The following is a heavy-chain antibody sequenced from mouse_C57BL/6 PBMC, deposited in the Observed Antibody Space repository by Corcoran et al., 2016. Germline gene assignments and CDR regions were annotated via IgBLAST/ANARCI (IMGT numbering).Heavy chain of an antibody. CDR1: GYTFTTYG. CDR3: AREDYGSSYDYFDY. CDR2: INTYSGVP. D-gene: IGHD1-1*01. V-gene: IGHV9-3*01. J-gene: IGHJ2*01. Sequence: QIQLVQSGPELKKPGETVKISCKASGYTFTTYGMSWVKQAPGKGLKWMGWINTYSGVPTYADDFKGRFAFSLETSASTAYLQINNLKNEDTATYFCAREDYGSSYDYFDYWGQGTTLTVSS.